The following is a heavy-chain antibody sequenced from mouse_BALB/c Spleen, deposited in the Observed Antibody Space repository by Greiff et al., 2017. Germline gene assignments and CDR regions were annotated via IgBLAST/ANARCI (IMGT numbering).Heavy chain of an antibody. CDR3: AMITNYYAMDY. J-gene: IGHJ4*01. CDR1: GYTFSSYW. D-gene: IGHD2-4*01. Sequence: QVQLQQSGAELMKPGASVKISCTATGYTFSSYWIEWVKQRPGHGLEWIGEILPGSGSTNYNEKFKGKATFTADTSSNTAYMQLSSLTSEDSAVYYCAMITNYYAMDYWGQGTSVTVSS. CDR2: ILPGSGST. V-gene: IGHV1-9*01.